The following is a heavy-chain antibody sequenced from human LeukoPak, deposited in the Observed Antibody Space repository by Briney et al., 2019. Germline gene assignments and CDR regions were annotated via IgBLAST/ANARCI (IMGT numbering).Heavy chain of an antibody. CDR3: ARAGFREWLRKPFDY. J-gene: IGHJ4*02. CDR2: INPNSGGT. CDR1: GYTFTGYY. Sequence: GASVKVSCKASGYTFTGYYMHWMRQAPGQGLEWMGWINPNSGGTNYAQKFQGRVTMTRDTSISTAYMELSRLRSDDTAVYYCARAGFREWLRKPFDYWGQGTLVTVSS. V-gene: IGHV1-2*02. D-gene: IGHD5-12*01.